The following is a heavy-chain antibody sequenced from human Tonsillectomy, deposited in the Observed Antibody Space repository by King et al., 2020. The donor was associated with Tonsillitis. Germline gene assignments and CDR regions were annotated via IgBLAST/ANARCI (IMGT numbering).Heavy chain of an antibody. V-gene: IGHV3-48*01. CDR3: ARDKRELAHDY. Sequence: VQLVESGGGLVQPGGSLRLSCAASGFTFSSYTMNWVRQAPGKGLEWVSYISSTSSTIFYADSVKGRFTISRDNAKNSLYLQMNSLRAEDTAVYYCARDKRELAHDYWGQGTLVTVSS. CDR2: ISSTSSTI. J-gene: IGHJ4*02. D-gene: IGHD1-26*01. CDR1: GFTFSSYT.